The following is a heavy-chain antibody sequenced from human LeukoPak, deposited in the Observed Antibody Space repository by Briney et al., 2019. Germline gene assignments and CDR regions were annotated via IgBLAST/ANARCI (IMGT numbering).Heavy chain of an antibody. V-gene: IGHV4-59*12. CDR2: IHYSGST. CDR3: ARGEDSSSSGY. J-gene: IGHJ4*02. CDR1: GGSISSYY. Sequence: SETLSLTCTVSGGSISSYYWTWIRQPPGKGLEWIGYIHYSGSTNYNPSLKSRVTISVDTSKNKISLKLSSVTAADTAVYYCARGEDSSSSGYWGQGTLVTVSS. D-gene: IGHD6-6*01.